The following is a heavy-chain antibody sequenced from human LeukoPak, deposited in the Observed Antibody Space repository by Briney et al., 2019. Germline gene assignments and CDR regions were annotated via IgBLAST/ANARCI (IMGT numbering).Heavy chain of an antibody. J-gene: IGHJ4*02. Sequence: ASVKVSCKASGYTFTTYGISWVRQAPGQGLEWMGWISTYNGNTNYAQNLQGRVTMTTDTSTSTAYMELGSLRSDDTAVYYCARGGVSSSWYRTPDYWGQGTLVTVSS. D-gene: IGHD6-13*01. V-gene: IGHV1-18*01. CDR1: GYTFTTYG. CDR2: ISTYNGNT. CDR3: ARGGVSSSWYRTPDY.